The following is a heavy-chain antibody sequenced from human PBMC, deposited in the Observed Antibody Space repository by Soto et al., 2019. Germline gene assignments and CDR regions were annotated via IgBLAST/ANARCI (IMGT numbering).Heavy chain of an antibody. D-gene: IGHD4-17*01. J-gene: IGHJ4*02. V-gene: IGHV4-39*01. CDR2: IDYSGST. Sequence: QLQLQESGPGLVKPSETLSLTCTVSGGSISSSSYYWGWIRQPPGKGLEWIGSIDYSGSTYYNPSLKSRVTTAVDTSKNQSSLMLSSVTAAAAAVYYCGRHGVDYGYFDYWGQGTLVTVSS. CDR1: GGSISSSSYY. CDR3: GRHGVDYGYFDY.